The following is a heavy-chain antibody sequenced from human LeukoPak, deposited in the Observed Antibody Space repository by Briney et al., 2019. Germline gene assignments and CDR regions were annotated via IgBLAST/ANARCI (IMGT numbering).Heavy chain of an antibody. CDR1: GFTFSSYW. V-gene: IGHV3-7*01. CDR2: IKQDGSEK. D-gene: IGHD3-10*01. J-gene: IGHJ4*02. Sequence: GGSLRLSCAASGFTFSSYWMSWVRQAPGKGLEWVANIKQDGSEKYYVDSVKGRFTIPRDNAKNSLYLQMNSLRAEDTAVYYCARALQVDYYGSGSYSFDYWGQGTLVTVSS. CDR3: ARALQVDYYGSGSYSFDY.